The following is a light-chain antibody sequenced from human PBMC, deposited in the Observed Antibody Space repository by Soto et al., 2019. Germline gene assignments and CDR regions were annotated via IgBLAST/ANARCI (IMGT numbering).Light chain of an antibody. CDR2: LNSDGTH. J-gene: IGLJ2*01. CDR3: QTWGTGIHVV. Sequence: QLVLTQSPSASASRGASVKLTCTLSSGHSSYAIAWHQQQPEKGPRYLMKLNSDGTHSKGDGIPDRFSGSSSEAERYLTISSLQSEDEADYYCQTWGTGIHVVFGGGTKVTVL. V-gene: IGLV4-69*01. CDR1: SGHSSYA.